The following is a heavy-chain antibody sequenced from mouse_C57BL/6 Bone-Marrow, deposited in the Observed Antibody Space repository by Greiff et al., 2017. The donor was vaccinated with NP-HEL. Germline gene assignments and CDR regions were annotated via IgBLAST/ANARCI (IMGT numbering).Heavy chain of an antibody. D-gene: IGHD1-1*01. CDR2: ISSGSSTI. J-gene: IGHJ4*01. V-gene: IGHV5-17*01. CDR3: ARDYGSYYYAMDY. Sequence: DVKLVESGGGLVKPGGSLKLSCAASGFTFSDYGMHWVRQAPEKGLEWVAYISSGSSTIFYADTVKGRFTISRDNAKNTLFLQMTSLRSEDTAMYYSARDYGSYYYAMDYWGKGTSVTVSS. CDR1: GFTFSDYG.